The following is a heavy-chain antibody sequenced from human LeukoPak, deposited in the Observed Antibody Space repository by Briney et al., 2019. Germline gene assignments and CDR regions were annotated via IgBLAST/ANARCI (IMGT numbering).Heavy chain of an antibody. CDR2: IYYSGST. J-gene: IGHJ4*02. D-gene: IGHD6-13*01. CDR3: ASQLAMTLPYFDY. V-gene: IGHV4-30-4*01. Sequence: YIYYSGSTYYNPSLKSRVTISVDTSKNQFSLKLSSVTAADTAVYYCASQLAMTLPYFDYWGQGTLVTVSS.